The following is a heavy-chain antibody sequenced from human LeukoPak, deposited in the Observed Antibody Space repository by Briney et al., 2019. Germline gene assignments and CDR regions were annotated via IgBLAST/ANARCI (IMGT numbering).Heavy chain of an antibody. J-gene: IGHJ4*02. Sequence: GESLRISCKGSGYSFTSYWISWVRQMPGEGLEWMGRIDPSDSYTNYSPSFQGHVTISADKSISTAYLQWSSLKASDTAMYYCARHGVYSGYDPIWGLAAANYWGQGTLVTVSS. CDR2: IDPSDSYT. D-gene: IGHD5-12*01. V-gene: IGHV5-10-1*01. CDR1: GYSFTSYW. CDR3: ARHGVYSGYDPIWGLAAANY.